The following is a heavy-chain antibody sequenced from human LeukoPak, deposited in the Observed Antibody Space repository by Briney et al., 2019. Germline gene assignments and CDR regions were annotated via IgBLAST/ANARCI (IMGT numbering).Heavy chain of an antibody. CDR1: GFTFSSYA. D-gene: IGHD6-19*01. Sequence: GSLRLSCAASGFTFSSYAMSWVRQAPGKGLEWVSAISGSGGSTYYADSMKGRFTISRDSSKNTLFLQMNSLRADDTAVYYCAARPVADNPAPFDYWGQGTLVTVSS. V-gene: IGHV3-23*01. J-gene: IGHJ4*02. CDR3: AARPVADNPAPFDY. CDR2: ISGSGGST.